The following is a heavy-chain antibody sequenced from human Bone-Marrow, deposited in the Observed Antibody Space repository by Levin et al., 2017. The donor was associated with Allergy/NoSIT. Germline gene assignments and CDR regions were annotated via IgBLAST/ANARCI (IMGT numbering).Heavy chain of an antibody. V-gene: IGHV4-59*01. CDR2: IYSGGST. D-gene: IGHD3-9*01. CDR3: ARTSLRYFDYLGYFDL. CDR1: GAAISIYY. Sequence: TASETLSLTCSVSGAAISIYYWSWIRQPPGKGLEWIGYIYSGGSTNYNPSLKSRVTTSLDTSKSQFSLKLTSVTAADTAVYYCARTSLRYFDYLGYFDLWGRGTLVTVSS. J-gene: IGHJ2*01.